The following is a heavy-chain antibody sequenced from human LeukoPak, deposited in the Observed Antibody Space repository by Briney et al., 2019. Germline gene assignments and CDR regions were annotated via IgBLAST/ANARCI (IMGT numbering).Heavy chain of an antibody. D-gene: IGHD6-19*01. J-gene: IGHJ4*02. CDR2: SGYST. V-gene: IGHV3-23*01. CDR1: GFTFSSSV. CDR3: AKRIGSGWYYFDY. Sequence: PGGSLRLSCAVSGFTFSSSVMSWVRQAPGKGLEWVSTSGYSTYYADSVKGRFTISRDNSMHTLYLQMNSLRAKDTAVYYCAKRIGSGWYYFDYWGQGTLVTVSS.